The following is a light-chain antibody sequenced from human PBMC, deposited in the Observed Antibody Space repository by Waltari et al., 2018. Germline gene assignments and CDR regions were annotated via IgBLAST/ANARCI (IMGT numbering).Light chain of an antibody. CDR2: KAS. CDR3: QQYYITPRTT. Sequence: DIQMTQSPSTLSASVGDRGTTTCRASQSISSWFAWYQQKPGKAPKLLIYKASSLESGVPSRFSGSGSGTEFTLTISSLQAEDVAVYYCQQYYITPRTTFGGGTSVEI. V-gene: IGKV1-5*03. J-gene: IGKJ4*01. CDR1: QSISSW.